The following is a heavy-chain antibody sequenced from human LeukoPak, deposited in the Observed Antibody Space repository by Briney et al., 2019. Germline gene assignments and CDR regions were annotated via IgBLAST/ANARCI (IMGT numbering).Heavy chain of an antibody. CDR2: FYTSGST. Sequence: SETLSLTCTVSGGSISSGSYYWSWIRQPAGKGLEWIGRFYTSGSTNYNPSLKSRVTISVDTSKNQFSLKVNSVTAANTAVYYCARGRDGYNFLNRGEYYYFDYWGQGILVTVSS. V-gene: IGHV4-61*02. J-gene: IGHJ4*02. D-gene: IGHD5-24*01. CDR3: ARGRDGYNFLNRGEYYYFDY. CDR1: GGSISSGSYY.